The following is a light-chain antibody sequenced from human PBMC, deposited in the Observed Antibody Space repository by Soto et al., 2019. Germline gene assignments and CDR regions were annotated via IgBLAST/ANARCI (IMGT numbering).Light chain of an antibody. V-gene: IGKV3-20*01. CDR2: SAS. J-gene: IGKJ4*01. CDR1: QSVGSS. CDR3: QQFGSSLP. Sequence: EIVLTQSPGTLSLSPGERATLACRASQSVGSSLAWYQQKPGQASRLLIYSASNRATGIPERFIGSRSGTDFTLTLSILEPEDFAVYYCQQFGSSLPFGGETKVEIK.